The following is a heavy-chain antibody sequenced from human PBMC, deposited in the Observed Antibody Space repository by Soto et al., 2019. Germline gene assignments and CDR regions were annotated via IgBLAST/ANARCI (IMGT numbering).Heavy chain of an antibody. CDR1: GYTFTRYD. J-gene: IGHJ6*02. CDR3: ARERGGYSMDV. D-gene: IGHD3-16*02. CDR2: VNPNSGNT. Sequence: QVQLVQSGAEVKKPGASVKVSCKASGYTFTRYDINWVRQATGQGLEWMGWVNPNSGNTAYAQKFQGRVTMTRNTSISTAYMELSSLRSEDTAVYYGARERGGYSMDVWGQGTTVTVSS. V-gene: IGHV1-8*01.